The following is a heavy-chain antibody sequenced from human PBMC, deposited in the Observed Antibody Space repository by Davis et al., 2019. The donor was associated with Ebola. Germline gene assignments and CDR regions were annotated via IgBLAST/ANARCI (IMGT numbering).Heavy chain of an antibody. CDR1: GYTFTSYD. CDR2: MNLNSGNT. J-gene: IGHJ3*02. CDR3: ARCTLGYCTNGVPWDAFDI. V-gene: IGHV1-8*01. D-gene: IGHD2-8*01. Sequence: ASVKVSCKASGYTFTSYDINWVRQATGQGLEWMGWMNLNSGNTGYAQKFQGRVTMTRSTSIGTAYMELSSLRSEDTAVYYCARCTLGYCTNGVPWDAFDIWGQGTMVTVSS.